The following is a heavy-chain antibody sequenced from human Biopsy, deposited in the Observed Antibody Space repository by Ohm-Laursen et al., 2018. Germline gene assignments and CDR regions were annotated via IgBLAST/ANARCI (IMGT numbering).Heavy chain of an antibody. CDR3: ARGDYFDSNGYFWFDP. CDR1: GGSISSGGSY. V-gene: IGHV4-31*01. D-gene: IGHD3-22*01. J-gene: IGHJ5*02. Sequence: SDTLSLTCAVSGGSISSGGSYWSWIRQRPGKGLEWIGYIFNSANTYYNPSLKNLITIPGDTPKNQFSLKLNSVTAADTAVYYCARGDYFDSNGYFWFDPWGQGTLVTVSS. CDR2: IFNSANT.